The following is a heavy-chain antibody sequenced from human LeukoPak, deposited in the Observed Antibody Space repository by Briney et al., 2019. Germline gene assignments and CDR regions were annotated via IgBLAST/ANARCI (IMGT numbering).Heavy chain of an antibody. Sequence: QPGGSLRLSCVASGFTFSKNWMHWVRQAPGKGLEWVSSISGSGGSPYYADSAKGRFTISRDNSKNTLYLQMNNLRAEDTAIYYCAKDRQSSSSSHFFDSWGQGILVTVSS. D-gene: IGHD6-6*01. V-gene: IGHV3-23*01. J-gene: IGHJ4*02. CDR3: AKDRQSSSSSHFFDS. CDR1: GFTFSKNW. CDR2: ISGSGGSP.